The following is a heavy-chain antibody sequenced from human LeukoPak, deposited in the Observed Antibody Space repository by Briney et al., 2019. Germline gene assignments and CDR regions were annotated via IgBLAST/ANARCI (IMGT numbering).Heavy chain of an antibody. J-gene: IGHJ6*03. CDR2: ISYTGSNT. Sequence: GGSLILSCAVSGFTFNNYAMTWVRQAPGRGLEWVSTISYTGSNTYHADSVKGRFTISRDDSKNTLYLQMNSLRAEDTAVYYCARDKIYYDSSGYSYYYYYYYMDVWGKGTTVTVSS. CDR1: GFTFNNYA. CDR3: ARDKIYYDSSGYSYYYYYYYMDV. V-gene: IGHV3-23*01. D-gene: IGHD3-22*01.